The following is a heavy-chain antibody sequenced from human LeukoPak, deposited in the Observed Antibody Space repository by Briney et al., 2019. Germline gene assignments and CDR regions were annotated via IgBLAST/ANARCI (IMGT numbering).Heavy chain of an antibody. V-gene: IGHV3-7*01. CDR1: GFTFSNYW. D-gene: IGHD3-16*01. CDR2: IKQDASEI. CDR3: ARVGPSAAFDY. Sequence: GGSLRLSCAASGFTFSNYWMSWVRQAPGKGLEWVANIKQDASEIYYVGSVKGRFIISRDNAKNSLFLQMNSLRAEDTAVYYCARVGPSAAFDYWGQGTLVTVSS. J-gene: IGHJ4*02.